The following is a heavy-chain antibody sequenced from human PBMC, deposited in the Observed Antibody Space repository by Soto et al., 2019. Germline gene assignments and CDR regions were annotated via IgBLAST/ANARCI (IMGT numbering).Heavy chain of an antibody. CDR3: ARHKNNADAVLDY. CDR2: IDPSDSYT. V-gene: IGHV5-10-1*03. J-gene: IGHJ4*02. Sequence: EVQLVQSGGEVKKPGESLKISCKGSGYSFPTYWISWVRQMPGKGLEWMGSIDPSDSYTSYRPSFQGHVTISVDKSISTAYLQLSSLQASDTAMYYCARHKNNADAVLDYWGQGTLVTVSS. D-gene: IGHD2-8*01. CDR1: GYSFPTYW.